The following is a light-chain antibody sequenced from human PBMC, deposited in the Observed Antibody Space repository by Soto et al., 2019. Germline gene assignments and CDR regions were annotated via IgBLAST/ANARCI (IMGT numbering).Light chain of an antibody. V-gene: IGKV3-15*01. CDR1: QSVSSS. CDR3: QQYNDWPLT. J-gene: IGKJ4*01. Sequence: EIVMTQSPDTLSVSPGERATLSCRASQSVSSSLAWYQQKPGQAPRLLLYGASTRATGIPARFSGSGSGTEFTLTISSLQSEDFVVYYCQQYNDWPLTFGGGTKVDIK. CDR2: GAS.